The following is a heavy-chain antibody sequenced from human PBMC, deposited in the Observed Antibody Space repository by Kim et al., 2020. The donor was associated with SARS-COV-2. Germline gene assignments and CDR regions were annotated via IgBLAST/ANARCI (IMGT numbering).Heavy chain of an antibody. CDR2: IYYSGST. Sequence: SETLSLTCTVSGGSISSSSYYWGWIRQPPGKGLEWIGSIYYSGSTYYNPSLKSRVTISVDTSKNQFSLKLSSVTAADTAVYYCGALLLWFGELSSIGGMDVWGQGTTVTVSS. D-gene: IGHD3-10*01. CDR3: GALLLWFGELSSIGGMDV. J-gene: IGHJ6*02. V-gene: IGHV4-39*07. CDR1: GGSISSSSYY.